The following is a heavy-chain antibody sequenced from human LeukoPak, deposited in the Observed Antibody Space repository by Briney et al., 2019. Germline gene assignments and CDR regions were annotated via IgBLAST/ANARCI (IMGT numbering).Heavy chain of an antibody. D-gene: IGHD3-16*01. Sequence: GETLRLSYKGSGYSYTIYWIGWVGQMPGKGLEGMGIIYPGDSDTRYRQSFQGQVTISADKSISTAYLQWSILKASYTAMDYCARHQIGGLGPCYYFDYWGQGTLVTVSS. CDR2: IYPGDSDT. V-gene: IGHV5-51*01. CDR3: ARHQIGGLGPCYYFDY. J-gene: IGHJ4*02. CDR1: GYSYTIYW.